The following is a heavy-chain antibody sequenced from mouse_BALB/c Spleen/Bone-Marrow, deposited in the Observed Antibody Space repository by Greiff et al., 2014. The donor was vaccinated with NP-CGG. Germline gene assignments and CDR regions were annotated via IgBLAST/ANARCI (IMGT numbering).Heavy chain of an antibody. CDR2: INPYNDAT. CDR1: GYTFTSYV. V-gene: IGHV1-14*01. J-gene: IGHJ2*01. CDR3: AREGVDYFDY. Sequence: VQLQQSGPELVKPGASVKMSCKASGYTFTSYVIHWVKQKPGQGLEWIGYINPYNDATKFSERFKGKATLTSDKSSSTAYMVLSSLTSEDSAVYYCAREGVDYFDYWGQGTTLTVSS.